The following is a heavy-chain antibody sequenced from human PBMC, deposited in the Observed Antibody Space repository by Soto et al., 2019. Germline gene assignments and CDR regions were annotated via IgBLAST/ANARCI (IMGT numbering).Heavy chain of an antibody. CDR2: ISGGGGTT. D-gene: IGHD6-13*01. V-gene: IGHV3-23*01. CDR3: AKDQAAGGTISRYFQD. J-gene: IGHJ1*01. CDR1: GFTFSSYA. Sequence: GGSLRLSCAASGFTFSSYAMNWVRQAPGKGLEWVSGISGGGGTTYYADSVKGRFTISRDNSKNTLYLQVNSLRAEDTAVYYCAKDQAAGGTISRYFQDWGQGTLVTVSS.